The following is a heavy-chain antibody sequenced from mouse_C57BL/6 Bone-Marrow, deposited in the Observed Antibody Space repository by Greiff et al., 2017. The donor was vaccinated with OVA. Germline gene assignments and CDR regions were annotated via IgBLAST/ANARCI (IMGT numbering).Heavy chain of an antibody. CDR1: GFTFSSYA. J-gene: IGHJ3*01. CDR2: ISDGGSYT. Sequence: EVKLVESGGGLVKPGGSLKLSCAASGFTFSSYAMSWVRQTPEKRLEWVATISDGGSYTYYPDNVKGRFTISRDNAKNNLYLQMSHLKSEDTALYYCARTEYWGQGTLVTVSA. V-gene: IGHV5-4*03. CDR3: ARTEY.